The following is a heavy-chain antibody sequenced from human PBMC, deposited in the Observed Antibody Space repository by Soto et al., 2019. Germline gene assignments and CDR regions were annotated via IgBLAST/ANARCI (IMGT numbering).Heavy chain of an antibody. D-gene: IGHD3-3*01. J-gene: IGHJ3*02. CDR3: AVFGVVPQEKRAFDI. Sequence: SQTLSLTCAISGDSVSSNSAAWNWIRQSPSKGLEWLGRTYYRSKWYNDYAVSVKSRITINPDTSKNQFSLQLNSVTPEDTAVYYCAVFGVVPQEKRAFDIWGQGTMVTVS. CDR1: GDSVSSNSAA. V-gene: IGHV6-1*01. CDR2: TYYRSKWYN.